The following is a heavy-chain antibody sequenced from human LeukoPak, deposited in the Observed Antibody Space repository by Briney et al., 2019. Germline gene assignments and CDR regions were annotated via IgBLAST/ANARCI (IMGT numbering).Heavy chain of an antibody. CDR3: ARARLLWSNWFDP. CDR2: IYYSGST. Sequence: SETLSLTCTVSGGSISSYYWSWIRQPPGKGLEWIGYIYYSGSTNYNPSLKSRVTISVDTSKNQFSLKLSSVTAADTAVYYCARARLLWSNWFDPWGQGTLVTVSS. V-gene: IGHV4-59*12. D-gene: IGHD3-10*01. J-gene: IGHJ5*02. CDR1: GGSISSYY.